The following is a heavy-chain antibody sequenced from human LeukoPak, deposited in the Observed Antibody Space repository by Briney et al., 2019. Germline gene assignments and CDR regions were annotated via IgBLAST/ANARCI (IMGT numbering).Heavy chain of an antibody. CDR2: ISSSSSYI. J-gene: IGHJ4*02. D-gene: IGHD5-12*01. V-gene: IGHV3-21*01. CDR1: GFTFSSYS. Sequence: GGSLRLSCAASGFTFSSYSMNWVRQAPGKGLEWVSSISSSSSYIYYADSVKGRFTISRDNAKNSLYLQMNSLRAEDTAVYYCAKMSVRMATMGRFDYWGQGTLVTVSS. CDR3: AKMSVRMATMGRFDY.